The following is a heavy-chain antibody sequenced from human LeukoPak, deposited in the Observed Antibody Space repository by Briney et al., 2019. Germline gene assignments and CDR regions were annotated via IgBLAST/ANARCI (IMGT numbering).Heavy chain of an antibody. CDR1: GGSISSYY. CDR2: IYSSGST. D-gene: IGHD3-16*01. Sequence: SETLSLTCTVSGGSISSYYWSWIRQPPGKGLEWIGHIYSSGSTNYNPSLKSRVTISVDTSKNQFSLKLSSVTAADTAVYYCARGVLGIYYYYYYGMDVWGKGTTVTVSS. J-gene: IGHJ6*04. CDR3: ARGVLGIYYYYYYGMDV. V-gene: IGHV4-59*12.